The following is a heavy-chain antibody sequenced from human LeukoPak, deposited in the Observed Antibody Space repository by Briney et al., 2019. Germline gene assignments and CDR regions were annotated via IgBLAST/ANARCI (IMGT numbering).Heavy chain of an antibody. Sequence: PGGSLRLSCVASGFTFSSYSMNWVRQAPGKGLEWLSYISSGGGTIHYADSVKGRFTISRDNAKNSLYLQMNSLRAEDTAVYYCARDPAGAGIYYDYWGQGTLVTVSS. V-gene: IGHV3-48*01. CDR1: GFTFSSYS. CDR3: ARDPAGAGIYYDY. D-gene: IGHD6-19*01. CDR2: ISSGGGTI. J-gene: IGHJ4*02.